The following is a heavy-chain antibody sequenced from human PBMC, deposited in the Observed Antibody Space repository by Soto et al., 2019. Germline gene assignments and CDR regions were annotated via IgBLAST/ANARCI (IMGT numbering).Heavy chain of an antibody. D-gene: IGHD3-16*01. CDR1: GVTVRSYG. V-gene: IGHV3-30*03. CDR2: ISYDGSNK. J-gene: IGHJ4*01. Sequence: PGGSLGLSCASSGVTVRSYGMHWVLQAPGKGLEWVAVISYDGSNKYYADSVKGRFIISRDNSKNTLYLQMNSLRAEDTAVYYCARDIWHGTYFGYWGQRSLVTVSS. CDR3: ARDIWHGTYFGY.